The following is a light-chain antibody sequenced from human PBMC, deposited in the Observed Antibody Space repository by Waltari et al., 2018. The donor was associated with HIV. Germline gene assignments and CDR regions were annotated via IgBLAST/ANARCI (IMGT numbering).Light chain of an antibody. J-gene: IGLJ2*01. V-gene: IGLV2-8*01. Sequence: QSALTQPPSASGSPGQSVTISCTGTSSDVGGYNFVSWYQQHPGKAPKLMIFGVTKRPSGVPARFSGSKTGNTASLTVSGLQADDEADYYCSSYAGGNNLVFGGGTKLTVL. CDR3: SSYAGGNNLV. CDR1: SSDVGGYNF. CDR2: GVT.